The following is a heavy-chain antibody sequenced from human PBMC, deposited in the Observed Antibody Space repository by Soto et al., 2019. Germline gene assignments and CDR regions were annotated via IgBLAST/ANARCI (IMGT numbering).Heavy chain of an antibody. CDR3: ARGPLGHAAMVTNHFDY. CDR1: GLTFSNYA. D-gene: IGHD5-18*01. J-gene: IGHJ4*02. CDR2: LSFDGNNK. V-gene: IGHV3-30-3*01. Sequence: LRLSCAASGLTFSNYAIHWVRQAPGKGLEWVAVLSFDGNNKHYADSVKGRFTISRDNSKNTLYLQMNSLRAEDTAVYYCARGPLGHAAMVTNHFDYWGQGTLVTVYS.